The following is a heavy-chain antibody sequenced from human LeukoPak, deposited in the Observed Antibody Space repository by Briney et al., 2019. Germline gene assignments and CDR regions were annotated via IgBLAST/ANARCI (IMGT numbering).Heavy chain of an antibody. CDR3: ARGRTVAGIGFFDY. Sequence: ASVKVSCKASGYTFSDYYIHWVRQAPGQGLELMGWISPKIGDTSYAQQFQGRVTMTRDTSISTVYMELSSLKSDDAAVYYCARGRTVAGIGFFDYWGQGILVTVSS. CDR2: ISPKIGDT. V-gene: IGHV1-2*02. J-gene: IGHJ4*02. D-gene: IGHD6-19*01. CDR1: GYTFSDYY.